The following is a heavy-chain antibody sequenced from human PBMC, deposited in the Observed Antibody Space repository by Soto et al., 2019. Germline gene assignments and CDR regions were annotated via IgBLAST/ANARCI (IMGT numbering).Heavy chain of an antibody. CDR2: IIPIFGTA. CDR3: AREIKKYQLLYSFDYYYGMDV. V-gene: IGHV1-69*01. Sequence: QVQLVQSGAEVKKPGSSVKVSCKASGGTFSSYAISWVRQAPGQGLEWMGGIIPIFGTANYAQKFQGRVTITADESTSAAYMELSSLRSEDTAVYYCAREIKKYQLLYSFDYYYGMDVWGQGTTVTVSS. D-gene: IGHD2-2*02. J-gene: IGHJ6*02. CDR1: GGTFSSYA.